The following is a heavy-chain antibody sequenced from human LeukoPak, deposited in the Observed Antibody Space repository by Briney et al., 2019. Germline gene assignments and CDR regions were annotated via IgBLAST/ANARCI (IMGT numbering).Heavy chain of an antibody. D-gene: IGHD3-22*01. CDR3: ASIYGSSGYSDY. J-gene: IGHJ4*02. CDR1: GFTFTSYA. Sequence: QPGGSLRLSCAASGFTFTSYAMNWVRQAPGKGLEWVSGISGSGGSTYYADSVKGRFSISRDNSKNTLYLQLNSLRAEDTAVYYCASIYGSSGYSDYWGQGTLVTVSS. V-gene: IGHV3-23*01. CDR2: ISGSGGST.